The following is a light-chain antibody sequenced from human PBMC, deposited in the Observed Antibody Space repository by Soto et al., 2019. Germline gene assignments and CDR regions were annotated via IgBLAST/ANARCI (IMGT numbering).Light chain of an antibody. V-gene: IGKV3-20*01. J-gene: IGKJ1*01. Sequence: EIVLTQSPGTLSLSPGERATLSCRASQSVSSSYLAWYQQKPGQAPRLLIYGASSRATGIPDRFSGSGSGTDFTHTMSRLELEDFEVYYCQQYASSLWWTFGQGTKVDIK. CDR2: GAS. CDR1: QSVSSSY. CDR3: QQYASSLWWT.